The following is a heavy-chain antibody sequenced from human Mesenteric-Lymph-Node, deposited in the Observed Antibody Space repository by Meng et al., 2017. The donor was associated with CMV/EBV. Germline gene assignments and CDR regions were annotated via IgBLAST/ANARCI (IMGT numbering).Heavy chain of an antibody. CDR2: IYSGGST. V-gene: IGHV3-53*01. CDR1: GFTFSSYW. J-gene: IGHJ4*02. Sequence: GESLKISCAASGFTFSSYWMHWVRQAPGKGLEWVSVIYSGGSTYYADSVKGRFTISRDNSKNTLYLQMNSLRAEDTAVYYCARDLGYWGQGTLVTVSS. CDR3: ARDLGY.